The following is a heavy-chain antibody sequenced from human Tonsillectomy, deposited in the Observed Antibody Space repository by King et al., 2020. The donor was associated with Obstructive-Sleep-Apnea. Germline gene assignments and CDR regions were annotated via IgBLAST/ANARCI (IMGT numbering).Heavy chain of an antibody. Sequence: AQLVQSGAEVKKPGASVKVSCKASVYTFTGYYMHWVRQAPGQGLEWMGWINPNSGGTNYAQKFQGRGTMTRDTSISTAYMELSRLRSDDTAVYYCARRVAGTYYFDYWGQGTLVTVSS. D-gene: IGHD6-19*01. CDR3: ARRVAGTYYFDY. CDR2: INPNSGGT. CDR1: VYTFTGYY. J-gene: IGHJ4*02. V-gene: IGHV1-2*02.